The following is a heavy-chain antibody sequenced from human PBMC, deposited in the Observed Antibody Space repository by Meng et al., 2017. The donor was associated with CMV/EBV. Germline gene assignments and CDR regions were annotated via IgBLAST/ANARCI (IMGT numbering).Heavy chain of an antibody. J-gene: IGHJ4*01. V-gene: IGHV1-18*01. Sequence: QVQVCQAGVLVRNPWALEKAACKASVYTLTGYGISWVRQATGQGLEWMGWISVYNGHTNFAQNLQGRVTMTTETSTSTAYVELRSLRSDDTAIYYCARGVPLGIIYSFDYWGQGTLVTVSS. CDR3: ARGVPLGIIYSFDY. D-gene: IGHD2-21*01. CDR2: ISVYNGHT. CDR1: VYTLTGYG.